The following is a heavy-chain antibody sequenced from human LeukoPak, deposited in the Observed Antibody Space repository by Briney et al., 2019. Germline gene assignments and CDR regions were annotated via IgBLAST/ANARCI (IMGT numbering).Heavy chain of an antibody. CDR3: ARVGGYCTNGVCSIFDY. D-gene: IGHD2-8*01. CDR1: GFTFSSYW. J-gene: IGHJ4*02. Sequence: GGSLRLSCAASGFTFSSYWMHWVRQAPGKGLVWVSRINSDGSNTSYADSVKGRFTISRDNAKNTLYLQMNSLRAEDTAVYYCARVGGYCTNGVCSIFDYWGQGTLVTVSS. V-gene: IGHV3-74*01. CDR2: INSDGSNT.